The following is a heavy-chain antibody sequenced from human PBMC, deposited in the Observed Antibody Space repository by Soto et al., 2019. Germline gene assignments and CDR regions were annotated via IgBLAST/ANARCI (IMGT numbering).Heavy chain of an antibody. Sequence: SETLSLTCAVSGYSISSGYYWSWIRQPPGKGLEWIGYIYYSGTTNYNPSLKSRVTISVDTSKNQFSLKLSSVTAADTAVYYCASTHIVVVTDAFDIWGQGTMVTVSS. D-gene: IGHD2-21*02. V-gene: IGHV4-61*01. CDR3: ASTHIVVVTDAFDI. J-gene: IGHJ3*02. CDR1: GYSISSGYY. CDR2: IYYSGTT.